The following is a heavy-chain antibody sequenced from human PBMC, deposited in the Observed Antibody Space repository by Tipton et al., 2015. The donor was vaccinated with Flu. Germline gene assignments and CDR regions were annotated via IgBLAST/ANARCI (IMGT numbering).Heavy chain of an antibody. CDR2: IRSDETTE. CDR1: GFTFRTNG. D-gene: IGHD2-8*01. V-gene: IGHV3-30*02. CDR3: ARGVSALGQYYFDY. J-gene: IGHJ4*02. Sequence: QLVQSGGGVVQPGGSLRLSCAASGFTFRTNGMHWVRQAPGKGLEWVAHIRSDETTEYADSVKGRFTISRDNSKDMLYLQMNSLRADDTALYYCARGVSALGQYYFDYWGQGTLVTVSS.